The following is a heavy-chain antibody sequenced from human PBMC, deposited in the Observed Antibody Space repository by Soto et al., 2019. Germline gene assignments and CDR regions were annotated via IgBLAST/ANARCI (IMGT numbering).Heavy chain of an antibody. V-gene: IGHV3-30*18. CDR2: ISSDGSNK. Sequence: GGSLRLSCAASGFTFSSYGMRWVRQAPGKGLEWVAVISSDGSNKYYADSVKGRFTISRDNSKNTLYLQMNSLRIEDTAVYYCTKDRATHRTYWGQGTLVTVSS. J-gene: IGHJ4*02. CDR1: GFTFSSYG. CDR3: TKDRATHRTY.